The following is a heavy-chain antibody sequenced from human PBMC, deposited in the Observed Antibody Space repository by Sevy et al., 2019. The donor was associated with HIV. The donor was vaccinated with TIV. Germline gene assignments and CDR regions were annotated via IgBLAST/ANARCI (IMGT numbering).Heavy chain of an antibody. Sequence: ASVKVSCKASGYTFTSYGISWVRQAPGQGLEWMGWISAYNGNTNYAQKLQGRATMTTDTSTSTAYMELRSLRSDDTAVYYCARVKRGFGELFYYFDYWGQGTLVTVSS. J-gene: IGHJ4*02. D-gene: IGHD3-10*01. CDR1: GYTFTSYG. CDR3: ARVKRGFGELFYYFDY. V-gene: IGHV1-18*01. CDR2: ISAYNGNT.